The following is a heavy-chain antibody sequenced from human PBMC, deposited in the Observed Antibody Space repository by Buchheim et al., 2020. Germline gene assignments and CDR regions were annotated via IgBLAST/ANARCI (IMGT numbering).Heavy chain of an antibody. J-gene: IGHJ4*02. CDR2: IYSSGST. CDR1: GGSISSSSYY. V-gene: IGHV4-39*01. Sequence: QLQLQESGPGLVKPSETLSLTCTVSGGSISSSSYYWGWIRQPPGKGLEWIGSIYSSGSTYYNPSLKSRVTISVDTSKNQFSLKLSSVTAADTAVYYCARRGSSGWYYFDYWGQGTL. D-gene: IGHD6-19*01. CDR3: ARRGSSGWYYFDY.